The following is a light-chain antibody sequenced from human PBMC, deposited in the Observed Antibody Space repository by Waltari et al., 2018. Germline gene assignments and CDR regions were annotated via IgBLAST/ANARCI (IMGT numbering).Light chain of an antibody. J-gene: IGLJ7*01. CDR2: EDS. CDR3: GTWDSSLSGAV. Sequence: QSVLTQPPSVSAAPGQRVTISCSGGHSNIGNNYVSWYRQFPGTAPKLLIYEDSERPSGVPCRFSGSKSVTSATLDITGLQAGDEADYYCGTWDSSLSGAVFGGGTHLTVL. CDR1: HSNIGNNY. V-gene: IGLV1-51*02.